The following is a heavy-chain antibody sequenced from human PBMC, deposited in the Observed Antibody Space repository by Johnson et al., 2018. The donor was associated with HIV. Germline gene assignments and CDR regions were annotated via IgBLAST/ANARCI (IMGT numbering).Heavy chain of an antibody. D-gene: IGHD3-10*01. J-gene: IGHJ3*01. CDR3: ATLTGRSRAFDF. Sequence: EKLVESGGAMVRPGGSLRLSCIGTGFIFENFGMSWVRQGPGKGLEWISGINWNGDTTTYADSVKGRFTVSRDNAKTSLYLQLNGLRDEDTALYYFATLTGRSRAFDFWGQGTLVTVSS. V-gene: IGHV3-20*04. CDR1: GFIFENFG. CDR2: INWNGDTT.